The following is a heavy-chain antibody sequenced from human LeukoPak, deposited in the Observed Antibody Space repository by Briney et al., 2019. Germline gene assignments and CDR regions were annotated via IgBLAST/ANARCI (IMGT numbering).Heavy chain of an antibody. CDR3: TREGYFDWLGAFDI. CDR1: GFTFGDYA. D-gene: IGHD3-9*01. J-gene: IGHJ3*02. V-gene: IGHV3-49*04. CDR2: IRSKAYGGTT. Sequence: AGRSLGLSCTASGFTFGDYAMSWVRQAPGKGLEWVGFIRSKAYGGTTEYAASVKGRFTISRDDSKSIAYLQMNSLKTEDTAVYYCTREGYFDWLGAFDIWGQGTMVTVSS.